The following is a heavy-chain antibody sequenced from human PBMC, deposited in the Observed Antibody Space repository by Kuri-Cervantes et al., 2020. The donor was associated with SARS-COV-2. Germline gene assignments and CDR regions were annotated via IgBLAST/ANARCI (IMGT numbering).Heavy chain of an antibody. Sequence: GESLKISCAASGFTFSDYYMSWIRQAPGRGLEWVANIKQDGSEKYYVDSVKGRFTISRDNAKNSLYLQMNSLRAEDTAVYYCARWGVYYFDYWGQGTLVTVSS. CDR3: ARWGVYYFDY. CDR2: IKQDGSEK. J-gene: IGHJ4*02. D-gene: IGHD3-16*01. CDR1: GFTFSDYY. V-gene: IGHV3-7*01.